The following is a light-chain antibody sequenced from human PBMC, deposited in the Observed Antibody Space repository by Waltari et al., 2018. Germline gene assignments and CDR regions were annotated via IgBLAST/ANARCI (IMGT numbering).Light chain of an antibody. J-gene: IGLJ2*01. CDR3: CSHAGSYVI. V-gene: IGLV2-11*01. CDR2: DVS. Sequence: QSALTQPRSVSGSPGQSVTISCTGTSSDVGGSKSVSWYQQHPGKAPKLMVYDVSERPSGVPDRFSGSKSGNTASLTISGLQAEDEADYYCCSHAGSYVIFGGGTKLTVL. CDR1: SSDVGGSKS.